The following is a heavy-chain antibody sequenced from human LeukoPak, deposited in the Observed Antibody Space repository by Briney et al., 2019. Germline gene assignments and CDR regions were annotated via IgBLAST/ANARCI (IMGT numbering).Heavy chain of an antibody. D-gene: IGHD6-19*01. CDR3: ARGLAVAGYYYGMDV. V-gene: IGHV3-53*01. Sequence: GGSLRLSCAASGFTVSSNYMSWVRRAPGKGLQWVSVIYSGGSTYYADSVKGRFTISRDNSKNTLYLQMNSLRAEDTAVYYCARGLAVAGYYYGMDVWGQGTTVTVSS. CDR2: IYSGGST. CDR1: GFTVSSNY. J-gene: IGHJ6*02.